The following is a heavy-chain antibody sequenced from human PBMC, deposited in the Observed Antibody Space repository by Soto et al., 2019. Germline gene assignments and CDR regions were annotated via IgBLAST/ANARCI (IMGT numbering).Heavy chain of an antibody. CDR2: IYSSGST. J-gene: IGHJ5*02. Sequence: SDTLSLTCSVSGGSINSSSYFWGWVRQPPGKGLEGIGSIYSSGSTYYNPSLRSRVTISVETSKNQFSLKLSSVTAADSAVFYCARHYSSGSRNWFDPWGQGTLVTVSS. D-gene: IGHD6-19*01. CDR1: GGSINSSSYF. CDR3: ARHYSSGSRNWFDP. V-gene: IGHV4-39*01.